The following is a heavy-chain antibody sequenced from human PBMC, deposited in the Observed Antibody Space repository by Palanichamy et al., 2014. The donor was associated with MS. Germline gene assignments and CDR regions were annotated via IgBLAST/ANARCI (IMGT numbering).Heavy chain of an antibody. V-gene: IGHV1-18*04. Sequence: VQLVQSGAEVRSLGPSVKVSCKASGYTFTSYGISWVRQAPGQGLEWMGWISAYNGNTNYAQKLQGRVTMTTDTSTSTAYMELRSLRSDDTAVYYCASPHYYDSANAFDIWGQGTMVTVSS. CDR2: ISAYNGNT. CDR3: ASPHYYDSANAFDI. J-gene: IGHJ3*02. D-gene: IGHD3-22*01. CDR1: GYTFTSYG.